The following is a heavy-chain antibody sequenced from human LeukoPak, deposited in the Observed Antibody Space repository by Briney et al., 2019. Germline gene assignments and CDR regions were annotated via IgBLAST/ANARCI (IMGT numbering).Heavy chain of an antibody. V-gene: IGHV1-46*01. Sequence: ASVKVSCKASGYTFTSNYLHWVRQAPGQGPQWMGRINPSDGSTRYAQKFQGRVTMTRDTPTSTVYMELSSLRSEDTAVFFCARELRRGGKQLGDYFDYWGQGTLVTVSS. J-gene: IGHJ4*02. CDR3: ARELRRGGKQLGDYFDY. CDR2: INPSDGST. D-gene: IGHD1-1*01. CDR1: GYTFTSNY.